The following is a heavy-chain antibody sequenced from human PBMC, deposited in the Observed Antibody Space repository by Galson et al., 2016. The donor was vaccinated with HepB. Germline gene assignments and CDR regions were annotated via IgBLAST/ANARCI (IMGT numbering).Heavy chain of an antibody. CDR2: IYYAGVT. CDR1: GRSVSSGTYF. CDR3: ARSSGSRNGYFDD. D-gene: IGHD1-26*01. Sequence: SETLSLTCTVSGRSVSSGTYFWGWIRQPPGKGLEWIGMIYYAGVTHYNPSLESRVTISVDTSKNQFSLRLSSLTAADTSVYYCARSSGSRNGYFDDWGQGALVTVAS. J-gene: IGHJ4*02. V-gene: IGHV4-39*01.